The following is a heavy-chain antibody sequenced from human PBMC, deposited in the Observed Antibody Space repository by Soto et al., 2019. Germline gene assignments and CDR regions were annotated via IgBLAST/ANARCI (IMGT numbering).Heavy chain of an antibody. CDR1: GGSISSYY. D-gene: IGHD7-27*01. V-gene: IGHV4-59*12. Sequence: SETLSLTCAVCGGSISSYYWSWIRQPPGKGLEWIGYIYYSGSTNYNPSLKSRVSISIDTSKNQFSLRLTSVTAADTAVYYCARSHRDNWGSPDYFEYWGQGTLVTVSS. J-gene: IGHJ4*02. CDR2: IYYSGST. CDR3: ARSHRDNWGSPDYFEY.